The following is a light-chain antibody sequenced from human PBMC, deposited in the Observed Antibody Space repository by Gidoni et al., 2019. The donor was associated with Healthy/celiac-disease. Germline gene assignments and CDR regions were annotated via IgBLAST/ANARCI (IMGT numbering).Light chain of an antibody. CDR1: QGISSY. J-gene: IGKJ4*01. CDR2: AAS. Sequence: IQLTQSPSSLSASVGDRVTITCRSSQGISSYLAWYQKKPGKAPKLLIYAASTLQSGVPSRFSGSGSGTDFTLTISSLQPEDFATYYCQQRYSSPLTFGGGTKVEIK. CDR3: QQRYSSPLT. V-gene: IGKV1-9*01.